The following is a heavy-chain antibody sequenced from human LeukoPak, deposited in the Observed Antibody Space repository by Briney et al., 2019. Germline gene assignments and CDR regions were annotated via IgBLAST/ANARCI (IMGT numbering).Heavy chain of an antibody. J-gene: IGHJ5*02. CDR1: GYSIRSGYY. CDR3: ARGAVPAARDNWFDP. Sequence: SETLSLTCAVSGYSIRSGYYWGWIRQPPGKGLEWIGSIYHSGNTYYNPSLKSRVTISVDTSRNQFSLKLISLTAADTAVYYCARGAVPAARDNWFDPWGQGTLVTVSS. V-gene: IGHV4-38-2*01. D-gene: IGHD2-2*01. CDR2: IYHSGNT.